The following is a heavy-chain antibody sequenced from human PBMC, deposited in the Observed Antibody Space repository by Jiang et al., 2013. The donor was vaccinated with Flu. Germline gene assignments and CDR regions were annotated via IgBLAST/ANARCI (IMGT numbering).Heavy chain of an antibody. J-gene: IGHJ6*03. CDR3: ARRPSSSWGYYYFYMDA. V-gene: IGHV1-69*01. Sequence: GAEVRKPGSSVKVSCKASGGTFSGYGFNWVRQAPGQGLEWLGGIIPLFGTIDYARKLQGRVTITADESTSTVYMELSSLRSQDTAVYYCARRPSSSWGYYYFYMDAWGKGTTVSVSS. CDR1: GGTFSGYG. D-gene: IGHD6-13*01. CDR2: IIPLFGTI.